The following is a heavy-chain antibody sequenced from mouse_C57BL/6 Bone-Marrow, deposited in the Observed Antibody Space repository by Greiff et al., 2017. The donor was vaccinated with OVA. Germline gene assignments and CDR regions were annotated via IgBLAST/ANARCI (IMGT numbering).Heavy chain of an antibody. CDR2: IYPRSGNT. J-gene: IGHJ2*01. Sequence: VQLVESGAELARPGASVKLSCKASGYTFTSYGISWVKQRTGQGLEWIGEIYPRSGNTYYNEKFKGKATLTADKSSSTAYMELRSLTSEDSAVYFCARERPTTVVPHFDYWGQGTTLTVSS. CDR1: GYTFTSYG. CDR3: ARERPTTVVPHFDY. D-gene: IGHD1-1*01. V-gene: IGHV1-81*01.